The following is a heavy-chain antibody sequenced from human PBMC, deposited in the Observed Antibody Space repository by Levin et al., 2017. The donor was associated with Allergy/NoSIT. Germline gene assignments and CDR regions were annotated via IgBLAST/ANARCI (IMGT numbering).Heavy chain of an antibody. CDR1: GYIFTSYS. CDR2: INPNGGIT. V-gene: IGHV1-46*01. J-gene: IGHJ4*02. Sequence: ASVKVSCKATGYIFTSYSIYWVRQAPGQGLEWMGVINPNGGITKYAQKFQDRVTMTRDTFAATVYMELTSLAPEDTAIYFCGRDSIRDYSSGGMDNWGQGALVTVSS. CDR3: GRDSIRDYSSGGMDN. D-gene: IGHD2-15*01.